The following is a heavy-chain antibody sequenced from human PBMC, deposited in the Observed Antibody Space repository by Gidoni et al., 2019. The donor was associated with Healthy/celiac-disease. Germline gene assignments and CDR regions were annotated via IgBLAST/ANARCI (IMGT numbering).Heavy chain of an antibody. D-gene: IGHD3-22*01. CDR1: GFTFSSSW. Sequence: EVQLVESGGGLVQPGGSLRLSCAASGFTFSSSWMSWVRQAPGKGLEWVAKIKQDGSEKYYVDSVKGRFTISRDNAKNSLYLQMNSLRAEDTAVYYCARDYYDSSGYYFAPSTNDYWGQGTLVTVSS. CDR3: ARDYYDSSGYYFAPSTNDY. V-gene: IGHV3-7*01. J-gene: IGHJ4*02. CDR2: IKQDGSEK.